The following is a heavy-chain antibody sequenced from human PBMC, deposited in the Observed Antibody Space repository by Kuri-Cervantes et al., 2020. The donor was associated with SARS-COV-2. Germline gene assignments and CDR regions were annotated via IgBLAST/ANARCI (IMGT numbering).Heavy chain of an antibody. CDR2: INHSGST. Sequence: ESLKISCAVYGESFIGYYWSWVRQPPGKGLEWIGDINHSGSTYYNPSLKSRVTISVDTSKNQFSLKLSSVTAADTAVYYCASGGGVVVPAEEAWFDYWGQGTLVTVSS. V-gene: IGHV4-34*01. J-gene: IGHJ4*02. CDR1: GESFIGYY. CDR3: ASGGGVVVPAEEAWFDY. D-gene: IGHD2-2*01.